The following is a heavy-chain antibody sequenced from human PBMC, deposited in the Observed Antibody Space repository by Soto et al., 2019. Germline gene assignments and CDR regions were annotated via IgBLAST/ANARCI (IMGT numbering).Heavy chain of an antibody. CDR2: IYWDDDQ. CDR1: GFSLTADGVG. V-gene: IGHV2-5*02. J-gene: IGHJ3*01. Sequence: QITLKESGPTLVKPTQTLTLTCTFSGFSLTADGVGVGWIRQPPGKALEWLALIYWDDDQRYSPSLKTRLTITKDTSKNQVVLTMTNMDPVDTGTYYCAHAYGGTSWPNDAFDVWGKGTVVTVSS. D-gene: IGHD2-21*01. CDR3: AHAYGGTSWPNDAFDV.